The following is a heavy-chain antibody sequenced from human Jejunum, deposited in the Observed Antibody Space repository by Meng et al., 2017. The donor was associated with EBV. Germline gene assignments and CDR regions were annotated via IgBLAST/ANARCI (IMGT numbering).Heavy chain of an antibody. V-gene: IGHV1-8*01. D-gene: IGHD3-3*01. J-gene: IGHJ5*02. Sequence: QVQRVQSGAEVKKPWASLKVSCKASGFTFTNYDINWVRQASGQGLEWMGWMNPSNGKTGYAQKFQGRVTMTRDASTSTAYMELSSLRSDDTAVYFCARGAQPIDLWGQGTLVTVSS. CDR2: MNPSNGKT. CDR3: ARGAQPIDL. CDR1: GFTFTNYD.